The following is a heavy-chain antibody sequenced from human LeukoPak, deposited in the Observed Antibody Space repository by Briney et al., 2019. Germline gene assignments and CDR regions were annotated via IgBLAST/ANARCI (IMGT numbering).Heavy chain of an antibody. CDR3: ARNWFDP. CDR2: IYSGGST. J-gene: IGHJ5*02. V-gene: IGHV3-53*05. CDR1: GFTVSSDY. Sequence: PGGSLRLSCAASGFTVSSDYMSWVRQAPGKGLEWVSVIYSGGSTYYADSVKGRFTISRDESKNTVYLQMNSLRFEDTAMYYCARNWFDPRGQGTLVTVSS.